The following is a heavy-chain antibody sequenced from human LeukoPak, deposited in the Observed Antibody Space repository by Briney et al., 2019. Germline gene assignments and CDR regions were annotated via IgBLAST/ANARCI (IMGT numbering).Heavy chain of an antibody. V-gene: IGHV4-59*01. D-gene: IGHD2-15*01. J-gene: IGHJ4*02. CDR3: ARDPGAFKD. Sequence: SETLSLTCTVSGVSLRSLYWSWVRQPPGKGLEWIGYTYYSGNTNYNPSLKSRVTISVDTSKNQFSLNLSSVTAADTAVYYCARDPGAFKDWGQGILVTVSS. CDR2: TYYSGNT. CDR1: GVSLRSLY.